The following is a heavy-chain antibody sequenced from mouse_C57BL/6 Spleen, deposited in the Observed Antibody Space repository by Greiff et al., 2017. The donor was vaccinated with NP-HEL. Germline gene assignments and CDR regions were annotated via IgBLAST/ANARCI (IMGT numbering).Heavy chain of an antibody. Sequence: QVQLQQSGAELVMPGASVKLSCKASGYTFTSYWMHWVKQRPGQGLEWIGEIDPSDSYTNYNQKFKGKSTLTVDKSSSTAYMQLSSLTSEDSAVYYCARADGYFGGFAYWGQGTLVTVSA. D-gene: IGHD2-3*01. CDR2: IDPSDSYT. J-gene: IGHJ3*01. CDR3: ARADGYFGGFAY. V-gene: IGHV1-69*01. CDR1: GYTFTSYW.